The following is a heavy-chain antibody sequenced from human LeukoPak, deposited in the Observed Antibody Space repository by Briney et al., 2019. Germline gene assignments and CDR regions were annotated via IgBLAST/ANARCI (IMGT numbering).Heavy chain of an antibody. D-gene: IGHD3-22*01. Sequence: GGFLRLSCAASGFTFSSYAMHWVRQAPGKGLEYVSAISSNGGSTYYANSVKGRFTISRDNSKNTLYLQMGSLRAEDMAVYYCARGGWYYDSSGYYSPFDYWGQGTLVTVSS. CDR3: ARGGWYYDSSGYYSPFDY. CDR2: ISSNGGST. V-gene: IGHV3-64*01. CDR1: GFTFSSYA. J-gene: IGHJ4*02.